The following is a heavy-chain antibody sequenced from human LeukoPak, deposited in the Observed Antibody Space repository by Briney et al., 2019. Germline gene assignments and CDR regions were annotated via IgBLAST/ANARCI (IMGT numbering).Heavy chain of an antibody. J-gene: IGHJ4*02. CDR1: GLTFSSYA. Sequence: GGSLRLSCAASGLTFSSYAMTWVRLAPGKGLEWVSTISDSGGATYYADSVKGRFTISRDNSKNTLYLQMNTLRAENSAVYYCAKDRYSGNYYPGLFDYWGQGTLVTVSS. V-gene: IGHV3-23*01. CDR2: ISDSGGAT. CDR3: AKDRYSGNYYPGLFDY. D-gene: IGHD1-26*01.